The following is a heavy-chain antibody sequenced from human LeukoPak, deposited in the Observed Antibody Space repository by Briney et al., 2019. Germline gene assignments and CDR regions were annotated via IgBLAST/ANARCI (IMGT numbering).Heavy chain of an antibody. J-gene: IGHJ2*01. V-gene: IGHV4-4*07. CDR2: IYTSGST. Sequence: PSETLSLTCSVSVGSISSYYWSWIRQPAGKGLEWIGHIYTSGSTHYNPSLKSRVTMSVDTSKNQFSLKLMSVTAADTAVYYCARSLGSLGYFDLWGRGTQVTVSS. D-gene: IGHD1-1*01. CDR1: VGSISSYY. CDR3: ARSLGSLGYFDL.